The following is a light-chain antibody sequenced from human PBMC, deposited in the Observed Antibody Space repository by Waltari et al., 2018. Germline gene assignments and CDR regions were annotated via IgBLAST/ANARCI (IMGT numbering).Light chain of an antibody. V-gene: IGKV3D-15*01. CDR1: QSVSSN. CDR2: DAT. Sequence: EIVMTQSPATLSVSPGDRATLSCRASQSVSSNLAWYQQKPGQPPRLLIYDATSRATGIPARFSGTGSGTEFTLTISSLQSEDFAVYYCQQYNNWPPLFTFGPGTKVDMK. J-gene: IGKJ3*01. CDR3: QQYNNWPPLFT.